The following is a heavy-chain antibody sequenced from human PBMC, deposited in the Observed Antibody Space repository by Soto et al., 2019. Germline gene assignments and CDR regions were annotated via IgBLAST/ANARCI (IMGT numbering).Heavy chain of an antibody. V-gene: IGHV4-34*01. J-gene: IGHJ4*02. D-gene: IGHD3-22*01. CDR1: GGSFSGYY. Sequence: SSETLSLTCAVYGGSFSGYYWSWIRQPPGKGLEWIGEINHSGSTNYNPSLKSRVTISVDTSKNQFSLKLSSVTAADTAVYYCARFNCDYYDSSGQMCAFDYWGQGTLVTVSS. CDR2: INHSGST. CDR3: ARFNCDYYDSSGQMCAFDY.